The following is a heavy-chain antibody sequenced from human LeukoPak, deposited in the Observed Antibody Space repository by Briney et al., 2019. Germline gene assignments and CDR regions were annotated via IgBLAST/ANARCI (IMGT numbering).Heavy chain of an antibody. CDR3: ARDFARFICCGMDV. D-gene: IGHD3-3*01. J-gene: IGHJ6*02. Sequence: PSASVKVSCKASGYTFTSYGISWVRQAPGQGLEWMGWISAYNGNTNYAQKLQGRVTMTTDTSMSTAYMELRSLRSDDTAVYYCARDFARFICCGMDVWGQGTTVTVSS. V-gene: IGHV1-18*01. CDR1: GYTFTSYG. CDR2: ISAYNGNT.